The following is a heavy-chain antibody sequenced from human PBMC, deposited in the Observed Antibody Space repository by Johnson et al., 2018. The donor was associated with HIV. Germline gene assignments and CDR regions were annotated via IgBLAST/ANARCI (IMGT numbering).Heavy chain of an antibody. CDR1: GFTFSSYG. CDR3: AKDRLLGEYPSYAFDV. V-gene: IGHV3-9*01. D-gene: IGHD3-16*01. J-gene: IGHJ3*01. Sequence: VQLVESGGGVVQPGRSLRLSCAASGFTFSSYGMHWVRQAPGKGLEWVSGISWNSGNIGYADTVKGRFTISSDNAKNSLYLQMNSLRAEDTALYYCAKDRLLGEYPSYAFDVWGQGTMVTVSS. CDR2: ISWNSGNI.